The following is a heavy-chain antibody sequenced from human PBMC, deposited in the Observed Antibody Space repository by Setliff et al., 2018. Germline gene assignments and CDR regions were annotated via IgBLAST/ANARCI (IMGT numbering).Heavy chain of an antibody. J-gene: IGHJ4*02. CDR3: ARGRNVAARLLDS. D-gene: IGHD6-6*01. CDR1: GGSFSDYY. Sequence: SETLSLTCAAYGGSFSDYYWTWIRQPPGKGLEWIGEINHSGSTNYTPSLKSRVTISVDTSKNQFSLKVNSVTAADTAVYYCARGRNVAARLLDSWGQGTLVTVSS. CDR2: INHSGST. V-gene: IGHV4-34*01.